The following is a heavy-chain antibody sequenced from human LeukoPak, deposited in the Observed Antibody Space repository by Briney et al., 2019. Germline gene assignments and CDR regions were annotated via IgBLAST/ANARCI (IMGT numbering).Heavy chain of an antibody. V-gene: IGHV3-30-3*01. Sequence: GGSPRLSCAASGFTFSSYAMSWVRQAPGKGLEWVAVISYDGSNKYYADSVKGRLTISRDNSKNTLYLQMNSLRAEDTAVYYCARGGYGSSSWYGYWGQGTLVTVSS. CDR3: ARGGYGSSSWYGY. CDR1: GFTFSSYA. D-gene: IGHD6-13*01. CDR2: ISYDGSNK. J-gene: IGHJ4*02.